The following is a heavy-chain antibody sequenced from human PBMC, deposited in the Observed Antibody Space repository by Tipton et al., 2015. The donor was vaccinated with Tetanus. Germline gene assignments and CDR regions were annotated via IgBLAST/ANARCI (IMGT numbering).Heavy chain of an antibody. CDR1: GFTVSSNY. Sequence: SLRLSCAASGFTVSSNYMSWVRQTPGKGLEWVSVIYSGGSTYYADSVKGRFTISRDLSKNTLSLHLTSLRVEDTAIYYCARESNRGGYVDYWGQGALVTVSS. J-gene: IGHJ4*02. V-gene: IGHV3-53*01. CDR2: IYSGGST. CDR3: ARESNRGGYVDY. D-gene: IGHD5-12*01.